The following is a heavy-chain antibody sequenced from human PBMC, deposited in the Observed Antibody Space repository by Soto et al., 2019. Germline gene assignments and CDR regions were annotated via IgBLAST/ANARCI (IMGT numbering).Heavy chain of an antibody. CDR1: GFAFNTFV. CDR3: AKNTVLRWEHYCFDF. CDR2: ISSSGSRT. V-gene: IGHV3-23*01. Sequence: VQVSESGGGLGQPGGSLRLSCAASGFAFNTFVVSWVRQAPGKGLEWVSSISSSGSRTYYADSVKGRFTISRDNSKNTLYLQMNRLSVDDTAIYYCAKNTVLRWEHYCFDFWCQGNLVAVSS. D-gene: IGHD3-16*01. J-gene: IGHJ4*02.